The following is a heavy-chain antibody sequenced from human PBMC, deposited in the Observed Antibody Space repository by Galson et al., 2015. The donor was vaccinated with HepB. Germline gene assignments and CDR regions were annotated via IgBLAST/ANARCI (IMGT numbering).Heavy chain of an antibody. CDR1: GFTFDGYT. V-gene: IGHV3-43*01. D-gene: IGHD1-26*01. CDR2: ISSDGGIT. Sequence: SLRLSCAASGFTFDGYTMHWVRQAPGKGLEWVSRISSDGGITDYADSVKGRFTISRDNSKNSLYLQMNSLRAEDTALYYCASSGPPHPPIHYCCQGTLDTVSS. J-gene: IGHJ4*02. CDR3: ASSGPPHPPIHY.